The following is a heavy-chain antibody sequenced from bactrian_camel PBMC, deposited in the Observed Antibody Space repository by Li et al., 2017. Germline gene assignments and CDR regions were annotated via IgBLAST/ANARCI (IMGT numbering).Heavy chain of an antibody. D-gene: IGHD4*01. Sequence: VQLVESGGESVQAGGSLRLSCDTSGYTFSRGCAAWFRQAPGKEREGVAIIVEDGKTEYSDSVKGRFTISQNNDKNILYLQMNTLQPDDTATYYCAAHNVYPCDFEGLKSGCWGRGTQVTVS. V-gene: IGHV3S1*01. J-gene: IGHJ4*01. CDR1: GYTFSRGC. CDR2: IIVEDGKT. CDR3: AAHNVYPCDFEGLKSGC.